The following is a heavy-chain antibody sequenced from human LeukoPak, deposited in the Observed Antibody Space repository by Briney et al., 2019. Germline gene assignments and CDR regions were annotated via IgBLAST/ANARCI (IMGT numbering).Heavy chain of an antibody. CDR1: GFTFRTYW. V-gene: IGHV3-7*01. Sequence: GGSLRLSCAASGFTFRTYWMSWIRQAPGKGPEWVADINQDGSEEYYMQSVKGRFTVSRDNAQNAVFLQMTNLRADDTAVYYCARWKMELQRNAFDFWGQGTVVTVSS. J-gene: IGHJ3*01. CDR3: ARWKMELQRNAFDF. CDR2: INQDGSEE. D-gene: IGHD1-26*01.